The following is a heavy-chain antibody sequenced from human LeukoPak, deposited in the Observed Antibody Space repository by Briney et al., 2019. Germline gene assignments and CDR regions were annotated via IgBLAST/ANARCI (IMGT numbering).Heavy chain of an antibody. CDR1: GFTFSNAY. D-gene: IGHD3-22*01. CDR3: AKVPQYYYDSSHQWVWFDP. CDR2: IKPKTDGETT. V-gene: IGHV3-15*07. J-gene: IGHJ5*02. Sequence: PGGSLRLSCAASGFTFSNAYMNWVRQAPGKGLEWVGRIKPKTDGETTEYAAPVKDRFSISRDDSKSMMYLQMNSLRAEDTAVYYCAKVPQYYYDSSHQWVWFDPWGQGTLVTVSS.